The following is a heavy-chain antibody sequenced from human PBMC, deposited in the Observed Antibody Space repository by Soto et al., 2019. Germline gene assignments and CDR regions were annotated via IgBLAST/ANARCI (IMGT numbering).Heavy chain of an antibody. D-gene: IGHD2-2*02. CDR1: GFTFTRYS. Sequence: PGGSLRLSCAASGFTFTRYSMNWVRQAPGKGLEWVSSISSTTNYIYYGDSMKGRFTISRDNAKNSLYLEMNSLRAEDTAVYYCARDPGGYQLLYSYYYYGMDVWGQGTTVTVSS. J-gene: IGHJ6*02. V-gene: IGHV3-21*06. CDR2: ISSTTNYI. CDR3: ARDPGGYQLLYSYYYYGMDV.